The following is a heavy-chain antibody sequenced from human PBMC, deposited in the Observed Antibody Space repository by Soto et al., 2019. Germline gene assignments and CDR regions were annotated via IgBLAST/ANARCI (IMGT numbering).Heavy chain of an antibody. Sequence: GGSLRLSCAASGFTFSSYAMHWVRQAPGKGLEWVAVISYDGSNKYYADSVKGRFTISRDNSKNTLYLQMNSLRAEDTAVYYCSRDRAKTHSSSSGMDVRGQGATVTVSS. V-gene: IGHV3-30-3*01. CDR2: ISYDGSNK. CDR3: SRDRAKTHSSSSGMDV. CDR1: GFTFSSYA. D-gene: IGHD5-12*01. J-gene: IGHJ6*02.